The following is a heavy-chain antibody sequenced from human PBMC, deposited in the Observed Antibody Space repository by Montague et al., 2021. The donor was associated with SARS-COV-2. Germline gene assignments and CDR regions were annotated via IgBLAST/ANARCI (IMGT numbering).Heavy chain of an antibody. V-gene: IGHV4-34*01. J-gene: IGHJ4*02. CDR2: IYHSGST. D-gene: IGHD6-19*01. CDR3: ARGNRIAVAGTDFDY. Sequence: SETLSLTCAISGGSFSSYYWGWIRQPPGKGLEWIGGIYHSGSTYYNPSLKSRVAISIDTSENQFSLKLSSVTAADTAVYYCARGNRIAVAGTDFDYWGQGTLVTVSS. CDR1: GGSFSSYY.